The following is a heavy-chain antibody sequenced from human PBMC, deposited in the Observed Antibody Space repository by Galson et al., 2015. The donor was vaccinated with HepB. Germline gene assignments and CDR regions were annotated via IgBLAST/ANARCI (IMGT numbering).Heavy chain of an antibody. J-gene: IGHJ6*02. CDR1: GFTFSSYA. V-gene: IGHV3-30-3*01. D-gene: IGHD6-19*01. CDR2: ISYDGSNK. CDR3: HGLGGGWYGYYGMDV. Sequence: SLRLSCAASGFTFSSYAMHWVRQAPGKGLEWVAVISYDGSNKYYADSVKGRFTISRDNSKNTLYLQMNSLRAEDTAVYYCHGLGGGWYGYYGMDVWGQGTTVTVSS.